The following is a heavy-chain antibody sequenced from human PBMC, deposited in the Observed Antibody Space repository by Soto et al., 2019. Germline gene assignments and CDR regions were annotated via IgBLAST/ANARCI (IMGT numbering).Heavy chain of an antibody. CDR2: IYYSGST. J-gene: IGHJ4*02. D-gene: IGHD3-9*01. CDR1: GGSITSSNYY. V-gene: IGHV4-39*01. Sequence: SETLSLTCTVSGGSITSSNYYWGWIRQPPGRGLEWIGSIYYSGSTHYNPSLESRDTISLDKSNNQFSLKLSSVTAADTAVYYCVRHARSLLTGYYYFDYWGPGTLVT. CDR3: VRHARSLLTGYYYFDY.